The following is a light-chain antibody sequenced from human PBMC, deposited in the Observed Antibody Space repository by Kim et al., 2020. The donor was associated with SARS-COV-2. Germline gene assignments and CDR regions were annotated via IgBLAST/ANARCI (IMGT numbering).Light chain of an antibody. Sequence: GHSLTISGTGTSSDVGGDNYVSWYQQHPGKAPKLMIYDVSNRPSGVSNRFSGSKSGNTASLTISGLQAEDEADYYCSSYTSSSLVVFGGGTQLTVL. J-gene: IGLJ2*01. CDR1: SSDVGGDNY. CDR3: SSYTSSSLVV. CDR2: DVS. V-gene: IGLV2-14*03.